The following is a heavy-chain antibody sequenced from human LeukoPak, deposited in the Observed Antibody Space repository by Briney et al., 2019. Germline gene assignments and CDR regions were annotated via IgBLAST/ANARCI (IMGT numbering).Heavy chain of an antibody. Sequence: SETLSLTCAVYGGSLSGYYWSWIRQPPGKGLEWIGEINHSGSTNYNPSLKSRVTISVDTSKNQFSLKLSSVTAADTAVYYCARNKDDFWSGYLTQYYFDYWGQGTLVTVSS. D-gene: IGHD3-3*01. J-gene: IGHJ4*02. CDR3: ARNKDDFWSGYLTQYYFDY. CDR1: GGSLSGYY. CDR2: INHSGST. V-gene: IGHV4-34*01.